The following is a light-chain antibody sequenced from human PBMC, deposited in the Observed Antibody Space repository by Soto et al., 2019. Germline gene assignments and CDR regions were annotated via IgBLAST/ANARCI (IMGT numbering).Light chain of an antibody. CDR3: QQYGSSSIT. V-gene: IGKV3-20*01. J-gene: IGKJ5*01. CDR2: GAS. CDR1: QSVSSSY. Sequence: EIVLTQSPGTLSLSPGERATLSCRASQSVSSSYLAWYQQKPGQAPRLLIYGASSRATGIPDRFSGSGSGTVFTLTISRLEPEDFAVYYCQQYGSSSITFGQGTRLESK.